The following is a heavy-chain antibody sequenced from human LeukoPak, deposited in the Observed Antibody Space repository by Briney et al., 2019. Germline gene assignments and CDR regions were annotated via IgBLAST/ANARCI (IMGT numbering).Heavy chain of an antibody. J-gene: IGHJ4*02. CDR1: GFTFTAYT. Sequence: GGSLRLFCSASGFTFTAYTMNWVRQAPGKGPEWVSYIDYGGSVTHYADSVKGRFTISRDNAENSLYLQMNSLRVEDTAVYYCTRDLEYWSQGVQVTVSS. V-gene: IGHV3-48*01. CDR3: TRDLEY. CDR2: IDYGGSVT.